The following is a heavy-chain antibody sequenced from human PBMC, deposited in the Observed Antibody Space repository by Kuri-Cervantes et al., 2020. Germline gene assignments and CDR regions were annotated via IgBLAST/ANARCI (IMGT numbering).Heavy chain of an antibody. Sequence: SETLSLTCTVSGGSISSYYWSWIRQPPGKGLEWIGYIYYSGGTKYNPSLESRVTISVDTSKNQFSLKMTSVTAADTAVYYCARSCSGGSCYLSWFDPWGQGTLVTVSS. CDR2: IYYSGGT. CDR3: ARSCSGGSCYLSWFDP. J-gene: IGHJ5*02. V-gene: IGHV4-59*01. CDR1: GGSISSYY. D-gene: IGHD2-15*01.